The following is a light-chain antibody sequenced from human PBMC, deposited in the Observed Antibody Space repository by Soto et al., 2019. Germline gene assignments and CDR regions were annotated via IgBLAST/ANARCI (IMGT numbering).Light chain of an antibody. V-gene: IGLV2-14*01. CDR1: SSDVGGYNY. J-gene: IGLJ2*01. Sequence: QYALTQPASVSGSPGQSITISCPGTSSDVGGYNYVSWYQQPPGKAPKHMVYEFRNRPSGVSNRFSGSKAGNTASLTISGLQAEDEADYYCSSYTSSITVVFGGGTKLTVL. CDR3: SSYTSSITVV. CDR2: EFR.